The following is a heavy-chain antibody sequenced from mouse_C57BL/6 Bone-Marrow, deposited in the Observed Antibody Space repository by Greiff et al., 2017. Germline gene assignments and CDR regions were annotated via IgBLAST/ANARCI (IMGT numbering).Heavy chain of an antibody. V-gene: IGHV1-76*01. J-gene: IGHJ4*01. CDR1: GYTFTDYY. CDR2: IYPGSGNT. Sequence: QVHVKQSGAELVRPGASVKLSCKASGYTFTDYYINWVKQRPGQGLEWIARIYPGSGNTYYNEKFKGKATLTAEKSSSTAYMQLSSLTSEDSAVYFCARHSPWAMDYWGQGTSVTVSS. CDR3: ARHSPWAMDY.